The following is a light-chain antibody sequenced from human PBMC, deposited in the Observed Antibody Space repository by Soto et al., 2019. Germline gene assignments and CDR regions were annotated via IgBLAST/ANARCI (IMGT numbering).Light chain of an antibody. CDR3: ATWDDNVYV. V-gene: IGLV1-44*01. J-gene: IGLJ1*01. CDR1: SPNVGTNP. Sequence: QSVLSHPPSACGTPGQTVTISWSISSPNVGTNPVAWYQQPPGTAPKLLIYTNSQRHLGVPVRFSGSKSGTSASLAISGLQSEDEGDYYCATWDDNVYVFGTGTKVTVL. CDR2: TNS.